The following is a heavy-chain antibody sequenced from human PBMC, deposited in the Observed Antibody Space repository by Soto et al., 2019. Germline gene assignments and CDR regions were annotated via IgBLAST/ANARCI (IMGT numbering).Heavy chain of an antibody. D-gene: IGHD3-22*01. CDR2: VSTYNANT. V-gene: IGHV1-18*01. Sequence: ASVKVSCKTSGYTFSDYGLAWLRQTPGQRPEWMGWVSTYNANTNNAQKFQGRVTMTADTSTTTTSMELRSLRSDDTAVYYCARELNTDSSAYYSFAYWGQGTLVTVSS. CDR1: GYTFSDYG. J-gene: IGHJ4*02. CDR3: ARELNTDSSAYYSFAY.